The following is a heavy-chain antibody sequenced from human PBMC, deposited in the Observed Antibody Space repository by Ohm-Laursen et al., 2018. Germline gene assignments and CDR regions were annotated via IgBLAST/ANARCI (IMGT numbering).Heavy chain of an antibody. V-gene: IGHV3-33*01. Sequence: SLRLSCTASGFTFSSFGMHWVRQAPGKGLEWVAAMWFGGSNEYYADSVKGRFTISRDSSKNTLYLQMNSLRAEDTAVYYCARESNPYYFDCWGQGTLVTVSS. J-gene: IGHJ4*02. CDR1: GFTFSSFG. CDR3: ARESNPYYFDC. CDR2: MWFGGSNE.